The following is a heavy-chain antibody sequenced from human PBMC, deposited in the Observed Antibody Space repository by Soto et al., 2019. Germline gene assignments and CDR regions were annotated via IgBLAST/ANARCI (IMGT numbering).Heavy chain of an antibody. V-gene: IGHV4-31*01. D-gene: IGHD3-22*01. CDR2: ISNSGRT. CDR3: ARARQYYDCEFDA. J-gene: IGHJ5*02. CDR1: GDSITSGAYY. Sequence: QVQLQESGPGLVKPSQTLSLTCTVSGDSITSGAYYWSWIRKLPGKVLEWIGYISNSGRTDYNPSLQRQLAMSLDMSDNQFSLELTSVTAADTPINFCARARQYYDCEFDAWGQGILVTVSS.